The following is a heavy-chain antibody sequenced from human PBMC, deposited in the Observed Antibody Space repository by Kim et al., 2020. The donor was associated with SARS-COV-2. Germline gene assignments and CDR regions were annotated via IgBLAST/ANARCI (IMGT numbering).Heavy chain of an antibody. J-gene: IGHJ3*02. Sequence: SETLSLTCTVSGGSISSYYWSWIRQPPGKRREWIGYIYYSGSTNYNPSLKSRVTISVDTSKNQFSLKLSSVTAADTAVYYCARLEVHFWSGYYRGGEGAFDIWGQGTMVTVSS. CDR3: ARLEVHFWSGYYRGGEGAFDI. V-gene: IGHV4-59*08. D-gene: IGHD3-3*01. CDR2: IYYSGST. CDR1: GGSISSYY.